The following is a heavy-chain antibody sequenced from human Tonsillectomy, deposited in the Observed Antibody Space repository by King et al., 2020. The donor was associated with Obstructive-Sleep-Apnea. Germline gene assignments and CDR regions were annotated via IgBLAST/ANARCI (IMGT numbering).Heavy chain of an antibody. CDR1: GFTFSSYA. V-gene: IGHV3-23*04. CDR3: AKDGYDSSGYHPRGDY. Sequence: VQLVESGGGLVQPGGSLRLSCAASGFTFSSYAMSWVRQAPGKGLEWVSAISGSGGSTYYADSVKGRFTISRDNSKNTLYLQMNSLRAEDTAVYYCAKDGYDSSGYHPRGDYWGQGTLVTVSS. D-gene: IGHD3-22*01. J-gene: IGHJ4*02. CDR2: ISGSGGST.